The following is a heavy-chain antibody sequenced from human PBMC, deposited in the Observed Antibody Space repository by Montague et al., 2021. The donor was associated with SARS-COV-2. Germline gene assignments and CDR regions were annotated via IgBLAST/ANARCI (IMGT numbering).Heavy chain of an antibody. J-gene: IGHJ5*02. D-gene: IGHD5-12*01. CDR1: GGSIISTTSN. Sequence: SETLSLTCTVSGGSIISTTSNWGWIRQPPGKGLEWIGSIYYTANTYYTPSLKTRVTISVDTSKNQFSLRLRSVTAADTAVYYCARGRLRYGWFDPWGREPWSPSPQ. V-gene: IGHV4-39*01. CDR2: IYYTANT. CDR3: ARGRLRYGWFDP.